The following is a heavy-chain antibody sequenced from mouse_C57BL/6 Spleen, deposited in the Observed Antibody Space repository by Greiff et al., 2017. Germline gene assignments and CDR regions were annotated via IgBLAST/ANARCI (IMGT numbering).Heavy chain of an antibody. D-gene: IGHD1-1*01. V-gene: IGHV5-9-1*02. CDR1: GFTFSSYA. J-gene: IGHJ3*01. Sequence: EVKVEESGEGLVKPGGSLKLSCAASGFTFSSYAMSWVRQTPEKRLEWVAYISSGGDYIYYADTVKGRFTISRDNARNTLYLQMSSLKSEDTAMYYCTRDRGDYYGDWFAYWGQGTLVTVSA. CDR3: TRDRGDYYGDWFAY. CDR2: ISSGGDYI.